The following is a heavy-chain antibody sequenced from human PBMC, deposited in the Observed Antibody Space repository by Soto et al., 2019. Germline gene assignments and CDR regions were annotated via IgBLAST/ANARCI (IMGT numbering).Heavy chain of an antibody. CDR1: GFTFSDHY. CDR2: SRNRVQSYST. V-gene: IGHV3-72*01. D-gene: IGHD3-10*01. J-gene: IGHJ4*02. Sequence: EVQLVESGGGLVQPGGSLRLSCAASGFTFSDHYMDWVRQAPGKGLEWVGRSRNRVQSYSTEYAESVKGRFTISRDDSQNSLYLQVNSLKTEDTAVYYCARVLPSGTNYFPEYWGQGTLVTVSS. CDR3: ARVLPSGTNYFPEY.